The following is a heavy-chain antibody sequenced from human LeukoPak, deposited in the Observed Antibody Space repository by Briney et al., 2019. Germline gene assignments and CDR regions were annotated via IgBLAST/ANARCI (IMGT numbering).Heavy chain of an antibody. D-gene: IGHD6-13*01. CDR3: ARQKGIAAAGNWFDP. V-gene: IGHV4-39*01. CDR2: IYYSGST. CDR1: GGSISSSSYY. Sequence: SETLSLTRTVSGGSISSSSYYWGWIRQPPGKGLEWIGSIYYSGSTYYNPSLKSRVTISVDTSKNQFSLKLSSVTAADTAVYYCARQKGIAAAGNWFDPWGQGTLVTVSS. J-gene: IGHJ5*02.